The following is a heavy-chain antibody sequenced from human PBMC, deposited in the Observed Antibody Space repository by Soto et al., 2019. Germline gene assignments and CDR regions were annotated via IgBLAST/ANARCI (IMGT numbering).Heavy chain of an antibody. CDR1: GFAFSSYW. J-gene: IGHJ3*02. Sequence: GGSLRLSCAASGFAFSSYWMHWVRQAPGKGLVWVSRIDPYETGINYADSVKGRFTISRDNAKNTLYLQMNSLRAEDTAVYYCTSDTFGGSYGVDAFDIWGQGTMVTVSS. D-gene: IGHD1-26*01. V-gene: IGHV3-74*01. CDR3: TSDTFGGSYGVDAFDI. CDR2: IDPYETGI.